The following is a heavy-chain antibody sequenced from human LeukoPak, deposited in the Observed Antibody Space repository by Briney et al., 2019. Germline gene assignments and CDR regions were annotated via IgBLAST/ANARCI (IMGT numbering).Heavy chain of an antibody. CDR1: GYSFTSYW. CDR3: ARHAPYCSSTSCYRPNYYYYGMDV. Sequence: GESLKISCKGSGYSFTSYWIGWVRQMPGKGLEWMGIIYPGDSDTRYSPSFQGQVTISADKSISTAHLQWSSLKASDTAMYYCARHAPYCSSTSCYRPNYYYYGMDVWGQGTTVTVSS. J-gene: IGHJ6*02. D-gene: IGHD2-2*01. CDR2: IYPGDSDT. V-gene: IGHV5-51*01.